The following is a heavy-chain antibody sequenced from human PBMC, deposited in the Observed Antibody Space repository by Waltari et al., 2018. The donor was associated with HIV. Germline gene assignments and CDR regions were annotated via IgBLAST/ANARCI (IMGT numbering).Heavy chain of an antibody. CDR3: ARGGFYGSGSKVN. V-gene: IGHV3-7*04. J-gene: IGHJ4*02. CDR2: IKQDGSEK. CDR1: GFTFSSYW. D-gene: IGHD3-10*01. Sequence: EVQLVESGGGLVQPGGSLRVSCAASGFTFSSYWMSWVRKAPGKGLEWVANIKQDGSEKYYVDSVNGRFTISRDNAENSLYLQMNSLRAEDTAVYYCARGGFYGSGSKVNWGQGTLVTVSS.